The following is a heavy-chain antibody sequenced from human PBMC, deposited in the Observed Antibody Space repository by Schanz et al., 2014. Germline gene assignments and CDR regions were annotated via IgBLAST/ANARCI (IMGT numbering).Heavy chain of an antibody. V-gene: IGHV3-48*01. D-gene: IGHD1-26*01. CDR1: GFGFSSYS. J-gene: IGHJ4*02. CDR2: ISGSSRTI. Sequence: EVQLVESGGGLIQPGGSLRLSCAASGFGFSSYSMNWVRQAPGKGLEWVSYISGSSRTIYYADSMKGRFTVSRDNAENALYLQMNSLRAEDTGLYFCARGGSGIHYRLDYWGQGTLVTVSS. CDR3: ARGGSGIHYRLDY.